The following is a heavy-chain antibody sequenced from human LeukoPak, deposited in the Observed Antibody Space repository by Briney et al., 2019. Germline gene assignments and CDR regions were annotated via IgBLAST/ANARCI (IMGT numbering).Heavy chain of an antibody. V-gene: IGHV4-61*02. J-gene: IGHJ4*02. D-gene: IGHD5-18*01. CDR1: GVSISSGSYY. Sequence: SETLSLTCTVSGVSISSGSYYWSWIRQPAGKGLEWIGRIYTSGSPNSNPSLKSRVTISVDTSKNQLSLKLNSVTAADTAVYYCARDDVDTPTFDYWGQGTLVTVSS. CDR2: IYTSGSP. CDR3: ARDDVDTPTFDY.